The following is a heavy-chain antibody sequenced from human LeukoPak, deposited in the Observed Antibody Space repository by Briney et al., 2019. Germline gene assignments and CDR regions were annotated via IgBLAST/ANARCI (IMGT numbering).Heavy chain of an antibody. Sequence: LSLTCTVSGGSISSSSYYWGWIRQAPGKGLEWVSYISSSGSTIYYADSVKGRFTISRDNAKNSLYLQMNSLRAEDTAVYYCARKEYSSSYVDYWGQGTLVTASS. CDR1: GGSISSSSYY. V-gene: IGHV3-11*04. D-gene: IGHD6-6*01. J-gene: IGHJ4*02. CDR3: ARKEYSSSYVDY. CDR2: ISSSGSTI.